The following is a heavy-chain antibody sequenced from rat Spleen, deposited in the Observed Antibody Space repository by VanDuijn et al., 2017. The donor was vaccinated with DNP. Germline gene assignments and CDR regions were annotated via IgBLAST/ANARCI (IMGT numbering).Heavy chain of an antibody. CDR1: GFTFSSYW. V-gene: IGHV5-58*01. CDR3: GKNTGYYFDH. Sequence: EVQLVETGGGLVQPGRSLKLSCVASGFTFSSYWMYWIRQAPGKGLEWVASIANSGGGAYYSDSVKGRFTISRDNAKTTLYLQMNRLRSEDTATYYCGKNTGYYFDHWGQGVMVTVSS. CDR2: IANSGGGA. D-gene: IGHD4-1*01. J-gene: IGHJ2*01.